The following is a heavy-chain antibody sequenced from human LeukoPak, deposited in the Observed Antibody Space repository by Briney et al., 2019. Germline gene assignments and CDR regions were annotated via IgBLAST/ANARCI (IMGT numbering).Heavy chain of an antibody. V-gene: IGHV3-33*01. Sequence: GGSLRLSCAASGFTFSSYGMHWVRQAPGKGLEWVAVIWYDGSNKYYADSVKGRFTISRDNSKNTLYLQMNSLRAEDTAVYYCARGNSGYDFGYYYYGMDVWGQGTTVTVS. CDR3: ARGNSGYDFGYYYYGMDV. J-gene: IGHJ6*02. D-gene: IGHD5-12*01. CDR1: GFTFSSYG. CDR2: IWYDGSNK.